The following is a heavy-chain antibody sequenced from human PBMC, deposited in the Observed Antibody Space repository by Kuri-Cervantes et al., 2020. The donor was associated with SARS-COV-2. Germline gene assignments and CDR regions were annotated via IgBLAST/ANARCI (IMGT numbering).Heavy chain of an antibody. CDR2: FDPEDGET. V-gene: IGHV1-24*01. CDR1: GYTLTELS. J-gene: IGHJ6*03. D-gene: IGHD3-3*01. Sequence: ASVKVSCKVSGYTLTELSMRWVRQAPGKGLEWMGGFDPEDGETIYAQKFQGRVTMTEDTSTDTAYMELSSLGSDDTAVYYCARSSNGITIFGETYYYYMDVWGKGTTVTVSS. CDR3: ARSSNGITIFGETYYYYMDV.